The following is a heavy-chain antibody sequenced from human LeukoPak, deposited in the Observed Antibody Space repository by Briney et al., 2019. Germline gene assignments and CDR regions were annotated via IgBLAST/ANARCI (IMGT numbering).Heavy chain of an antibody. D-gene: IGHD6-13*01. Sequence: ASVKVSCKASGYTFTSYGISWVRQAPGRGLEWMGWISAYNGNTNYAQKLQGRVTMTTDTSTSTAYMELRSLRSDDTAVYYCARSSYNSSSWYYYYYYGMDVWGQGTTVTVSS. CDR2: ISAYNGNT. V-gene: IGHV1-18*01. CDR3: ARSSYNSSSWYYYYYYGMDV. CDR1: GYTFTSYG. J-gene: IGHJ6*02.